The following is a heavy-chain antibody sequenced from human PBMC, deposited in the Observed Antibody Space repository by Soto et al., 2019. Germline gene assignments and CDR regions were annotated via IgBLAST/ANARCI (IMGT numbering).Heavy chain of an antibody. Sequence: QVQLVQYGAEVKKPGASVKVSCKASGYTFTNFGISWVRQAPGQGLEWMGWICAYNGHTNYAQNYRGRVTMTTDTSTSTAYMELRSLRADDTAVYYWARGGTPVAYWGQGTLVTVSS. D-gene: IGHD3-16*01. V-gene: IGHV1-18*01. CDR3: ARGGTPVAY. J-gene: IGHJ4*02. CDR1: GYTFTNFG. CDR2: ICAYNGHT.